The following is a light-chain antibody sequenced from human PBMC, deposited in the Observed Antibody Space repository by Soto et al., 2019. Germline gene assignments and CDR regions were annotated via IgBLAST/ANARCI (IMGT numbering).Light chain of an antibody. J-gene: IGLJ1*01. V-gene: IGLV1-47*02. CDR1: SSNIGSNY. CDR3: AAWDDSLSGGV. Sequence: QSVLTQPPSASGTPGQRVTISCSGSSSNIGSNYVYWYQQLPGTAPKLLIYSNNQRPSGVPDRFSGSNSGTSASLAISGLRSEDEADYYCAAWDDSLSGGVFGTGTKVTVL. CDR2: SNN.